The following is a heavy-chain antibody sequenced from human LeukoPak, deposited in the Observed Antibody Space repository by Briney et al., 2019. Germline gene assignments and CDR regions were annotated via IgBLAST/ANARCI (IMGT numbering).Heavy chain of an antibody. CDR1: GYTFTTYG. D-gene: IGHD6-19*01. V-gene: IGHV1-18*01. CDR2: ISAYNGNT. CDR3: ARGRYSSGRLLISFDY. Sequence: ASVKVSCKASGYTFTTYGISWARQAPGQGLEWMGWISAYNGNTNYAQKLQGRVTMTTDTSTSTAYMELRSLRSDDTAVYYCARGRYSSGRLLISFDYWGQGTLVTVSS. J-gene: IGHJ4*02.